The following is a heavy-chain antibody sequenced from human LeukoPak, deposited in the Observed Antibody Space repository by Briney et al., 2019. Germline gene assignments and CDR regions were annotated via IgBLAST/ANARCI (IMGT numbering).Heavy chain of an antibody. CDR3: ARERGDLNSHPENDAFDI. D-gene: IGHD3-16*01. J-gene: IGHJ3*02. CDR1: GGTFSSYA. CDR2: IIPIFGTA. V-gene: IGHV1-69*13. Sequence: ASVKVSCKASGGTFSSYAISWVRQAPGQGLECMGGIIPIFGTANYAQKFQGRVTITADESTSTAYMELSSLRSEDTAVYYCARERGDLNSHPENDAFDIWGQGTMVTVSS.